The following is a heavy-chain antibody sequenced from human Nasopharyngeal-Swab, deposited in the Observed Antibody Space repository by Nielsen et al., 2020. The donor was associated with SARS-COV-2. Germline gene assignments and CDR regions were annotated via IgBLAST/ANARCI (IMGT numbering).Heavy chain of an antibody. CDR1: GGSISSGGYY. D-gene: IGHD3-22*01. V-gene: IGHV4-31*03. J-gene: IGHJ3*02. Sequence: SETLSLTCTVSGGSISSGGYYWSWIRQHPGKGLEWIGNIYYSGSTYYNPSLKSRVTISVDTSKNQFSLKLSSVTAADTAVYYCARAMIVVVINAFDIWGQGTMVTVSS. CDR2: IYYSGST. CDR3: ARAMIVVVINAFDI.